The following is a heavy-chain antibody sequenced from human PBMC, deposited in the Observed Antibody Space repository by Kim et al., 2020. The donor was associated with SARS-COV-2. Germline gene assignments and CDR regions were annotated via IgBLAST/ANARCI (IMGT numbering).Heavy chain of an antibody. V-gene: IGHV3-74*01. D-gene: IGHD3-16*01. J-gene: IGHJ4*02. CDR3: ARPLYDYVWGTY. Sequence: TTQADSVEGRFSISRDNAKNTLYLQMTSLRAEDTAIYYCARPLYDYVWGTYWGQGTLVTVSS. CDR2: T.